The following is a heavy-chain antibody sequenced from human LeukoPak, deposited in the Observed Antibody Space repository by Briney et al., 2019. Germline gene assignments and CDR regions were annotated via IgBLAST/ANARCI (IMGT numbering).Heavy chain of an antibody. CDR1: GFTFSRYG. J-gene: IGHJ4*02. D-gene: IGHD3-22*01. V-gene: IGHV3-33*01. CDR3: ARDWYYDSAGYFPY. Sequence: PGMPLRLSCAASGFTFSRYGMHWVRQAPGKGLEWVAFVWNDGSTQKYADSVKSRFTISRDNSKKMLYGQMNSLRVDDTTVYYCARDWYYDSAGYFPYWGLGTLVTVSS. CDR2: VWNDGSTQ.